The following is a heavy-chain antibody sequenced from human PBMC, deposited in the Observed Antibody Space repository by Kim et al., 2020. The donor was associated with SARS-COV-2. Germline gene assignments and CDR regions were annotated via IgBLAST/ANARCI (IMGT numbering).Heavy chain of an antibody. CDR3: AREYYDILTGHRRPYNWFDP. Sequence: GGSLRLSCAASGFTFSDYYMSWIRQAPGKGLEWVSYISSSSSYTNYADSVKGRFTISRDNAKNSLYLQMNSLRAEDTAVYYCAREYYDILTGHRRPYNWFDPWGQGTLVTVSS. V-gene: IGHV3-11*05. CDR1: GFTFSDYY. CDR2: ISSSSSYT. J-gene: IGHJ5*02. D-gene: IGHD3-9*01.